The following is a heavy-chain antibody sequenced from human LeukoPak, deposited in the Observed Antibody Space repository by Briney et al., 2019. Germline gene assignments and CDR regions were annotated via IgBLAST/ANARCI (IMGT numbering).Heavy chain of an antibody. Sequence: GGSLRVSRVASGLTLSEKYISWVRPAPGEGLQGVSVNTSTAEIHTYYADSVKGRFTISRNNSQNTLFLQMNSLRAEDTAVYDCAGCLNWPRFFNCWGQGTLVTVSS. D-gene: IGHD2-8*02. CDR3: AGCLNWPRFFNC. J-gene: IGHJ4*02. CDR2: NTSTAEIHT. CDR1: GLTLSEKY. V-gene: IGHV3-66*01.